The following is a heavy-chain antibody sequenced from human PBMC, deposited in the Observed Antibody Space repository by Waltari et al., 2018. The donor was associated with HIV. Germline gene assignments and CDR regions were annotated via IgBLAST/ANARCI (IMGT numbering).Heavy chain of an antibody. D-gene: IGHD3-16*01. J-gene: IGHJ3*02. CDR2: IYYRGRT. CDR3: ARKYDSDAFDI. Sequence: QVQLQESGPGLVKPSETLSLTCTVSDGSVSSGSHYWSWIRQPPGKGLDWIGYIYYRGRTNYNPSLKSRVTISVDTSKNQFSLKLSSVTAADTAVYYCARKYDSDAFDIWGQGTMVTVSS. CDR1: DGSVSSGSHY. V-gene: IGHV4-61*01.